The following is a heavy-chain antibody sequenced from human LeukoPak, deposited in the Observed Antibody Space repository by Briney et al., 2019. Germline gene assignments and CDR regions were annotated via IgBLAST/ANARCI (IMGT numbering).Heavy chain of an antibody. J-gene: IGHJ4*02. V-gene: IGHV3-7*01. CDR1: GFTFSSYW. CDR3: ARAGHYGSGSYWYY. CDR2: IKQDGSEK. Sequence: PGGSLRLSCAASGFTFSSYWMSWVRQAPGKGLEWVANIKQDGSEKYYVDSVKGRFTISRDNAKNPLYLQMNSLRAEDTAVYYCARAGHYGSGSYWYYWGQGTLVTVSS. D-gene: IGHD3-10*01.